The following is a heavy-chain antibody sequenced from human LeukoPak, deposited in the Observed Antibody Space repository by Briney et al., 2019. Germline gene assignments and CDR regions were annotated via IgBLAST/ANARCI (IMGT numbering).Heavy chain of an antibody. CDR3: ASRNYYDSSGYSRVDY. D-gene: IGHD3-22*01. Sequence: SETLSLTCTVSGGSISSSSYYWGWIRQPPGKGLEWIGSIYYSGSTYYNPSLKSRVTISVDTSKNQFSLKLSSVTAADTAVYYCASRNYYDSSGYSRVDYWGQGTLLTVSS. J-gene: IGHJ4*02. V-gene: IGHV4-39*01. CDR1: GGSISSSSYY. CDR2: IYYSGST.